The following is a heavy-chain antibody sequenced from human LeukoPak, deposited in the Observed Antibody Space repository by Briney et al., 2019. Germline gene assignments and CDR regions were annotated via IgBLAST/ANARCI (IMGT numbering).Heavy chain of an antibody. D-gene: IGHD5-24*01. J-gene: IGHJ4*02. CDR2: IYPGDSDT. Sequence: GESLKISCKGSGYSFTSYWIGWVRQMPGKGLEWMGNIYPGDSDTRYSPSFQGQVTISADKSISTAYLQWSSLKASDTAMYYCARGRGRDGYMETFDYWGQGTLVTVSS. CDR3: ARGRGRDGYMETFDY. V-gene: IGHV5-51*01. CDR1: GYSFTSYW.